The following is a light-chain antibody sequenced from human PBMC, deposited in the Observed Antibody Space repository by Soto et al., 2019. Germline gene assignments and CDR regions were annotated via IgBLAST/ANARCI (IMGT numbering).Light chain of an antibody. V-gene: IGKV3-11*01. CDR2: DTS. CDR1: QTVGSY. CDR3: QQRSNWPPKIT. Sequence: EIVLTQSPATLSLSPGERATLSCRASQTVGSYLAWFRQTPGQAPRLLIYDTSIRATGIPARFSGSGSGTDFTLTISSLEAEDFAVYYCQQRSNWPPKITFGQGTRLEIK. J-gene: IGKJ5*01.